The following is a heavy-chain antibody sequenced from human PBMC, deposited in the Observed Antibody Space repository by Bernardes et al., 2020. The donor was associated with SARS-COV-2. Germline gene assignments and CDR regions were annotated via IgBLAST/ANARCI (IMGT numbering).Heavy chain of an antibody. Sequence: GGTLRLSCEDSEFTFSRFWMHWVRQVPGKGREWVERINEHGTITNYADSVKGGFTVSRDNAKNTLFLHMSSLRAEDTAVYYCARDVAGREDFWGQGTLVTVSS. J-gene: IGHJ4*02. V-gene: IGHV3-74*01. CDR3: ARDVAGREDF. CDR1: EFTFSRFW. CDR2: INEHGTIT. D-gene: IGHD1-26*01.